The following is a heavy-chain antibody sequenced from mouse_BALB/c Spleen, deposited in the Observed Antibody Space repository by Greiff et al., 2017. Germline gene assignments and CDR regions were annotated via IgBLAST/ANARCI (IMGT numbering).Heavy chain of an antibody. CDR1: GFNIKDYY. CDR2: IDPENGDT. Sequence: EVQGVESGAELVRPGASVKLSCTASGFNIKDYYMHWVKQRPEQGLEWIGWIDPENGDTEYAPKFQGKATMTADTSSNTAYLQLSSLTSEDTAVYYCNAWTEGFAYWGQGTLVTVSA. CDR3: NAWTEGFAY. J-gene: IGHJ3*01. V-gene: IGHV14-4*02.